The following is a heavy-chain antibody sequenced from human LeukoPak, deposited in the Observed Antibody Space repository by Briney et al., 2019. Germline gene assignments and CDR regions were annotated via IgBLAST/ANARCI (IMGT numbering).Heavy chain of an antibody. J-gene: IGHJ4*02. CDR3: ARDPERYLRMGHYDY. V-gene: IGHV3-21*01. D-gene: IGHD3-16*01. CDR2: IDYDSSHI. Sequence: GGSLRLSSAGSGFTFSSSAMNLVRQVPGKGLEWVSSIDYDSSHIYYAASVRGRFSISRDNARDSVYLQMVSLRADDTAVYYCARDPERYLRMGHYDYWGQGTLVIVSS. CDR1: GFTFSSSA.